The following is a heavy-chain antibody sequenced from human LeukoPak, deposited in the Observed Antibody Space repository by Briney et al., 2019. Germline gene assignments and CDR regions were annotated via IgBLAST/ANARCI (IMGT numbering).Heavy chain of an antibody. CDR3: ARRSCSGGTCYESRGWFDS. CDR1: GGSLSGYY. J-gene: IGHJ5*01. Sequence: KTSETLSLTCAVYGGSLSGYYWTWIRQPPGKGLEWIGEISHSGGTNFNPSLKSRVTISVDTSKNQSSLKLSSVTAADTAVYYCARRSCSGGTCYESRGWFDSWGQGTLVTVSS. CDR2: ISHSGGT. V-gene: IGHV4-34*01. D-gene: IGHD2-15*01.